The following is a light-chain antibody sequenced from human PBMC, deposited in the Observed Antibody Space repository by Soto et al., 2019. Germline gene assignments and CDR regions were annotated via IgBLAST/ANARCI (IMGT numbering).Light chain of an antibody. Sequence: EIVLTQSPVTLSLSPGERATLSCRASRSFASSYLGWYQQKPGQAPRLLIYAASTRATGIPDRFSGSGSATDVTLTSSRREPEGSAVYYWHHYDSSPAYTFGQGTKLEIK. CDR1: RSFASSY. CDR2: AAS. V-gene: IGKV3-20*01. J-gene: IGKJ2*01. CDR3: HHYDSSPAYT.